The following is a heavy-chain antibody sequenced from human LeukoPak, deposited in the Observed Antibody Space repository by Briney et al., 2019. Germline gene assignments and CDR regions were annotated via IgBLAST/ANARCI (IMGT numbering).Heavy chain of an antibody. J-gene: IGHJ4*02. D-gene: IGHD3-10*01. V-gene: IGHV3-23*01. CDR3: AKRGIVIRAVIIIGFHKEAYYFDY. CDR1: GITLSNYG. CDR2: ISERGGST. Sequence: GGSLRLSCVVSGITLSNYGMSWVRQAPGKGLEWVSGISERGGSTNYADSVKGRFIISRDTSKNTVYLQMNSLRVEDTAVYFCAKRGIVIRAVIIIGFHKEAYYFDYWGQGILITVSS.